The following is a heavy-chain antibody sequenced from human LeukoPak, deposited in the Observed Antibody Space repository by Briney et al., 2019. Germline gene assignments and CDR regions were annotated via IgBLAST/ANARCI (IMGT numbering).Heavy chain of an antibody. CDR3: AKVGITESFDY. CDR1: GFTFSRYW. J-gene: IGHJ4*02. D-gene: IGHD1-20*01. Sequence: PGGSLRLSCAASGFTFSRYWLSWVRQAPGKGLEWVANIKQDGSEKHYGDSVKGRFTISRDNAKNLLYLQMNSLRAEDTAVYYCAKVGITESFDYWGQGTLVTVSS. V-gene: IGHV3-7*01. CDR2: IKQDGSEK.